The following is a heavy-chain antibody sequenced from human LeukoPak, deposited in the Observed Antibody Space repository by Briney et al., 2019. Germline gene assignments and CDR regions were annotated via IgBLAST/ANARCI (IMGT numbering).Heavy chain of an antibody. CDR3: ARGPYDFWSGYYMPFDY. Sequence: PSQTLSLTCTVSGGSISSGGYYWSWIRQHPGKGLEWIGYIYYSGSTYFNPSLKIRVTISVDTSKNQFSLKLSSVTAADTAVYYCARGPYDFWSGYYMPFDYWGQGTLVTVSS. V-gene: IGHV4-31*03. D-gene: IGHD3-3*01. J-gene: IGHJ4*02. CDR1: GGSISSGGYY. CDR2: IYYSGST.